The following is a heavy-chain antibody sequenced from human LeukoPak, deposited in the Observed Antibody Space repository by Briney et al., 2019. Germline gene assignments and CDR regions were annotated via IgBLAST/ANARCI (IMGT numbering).Heavy chain of an antibody. CDR2: IKSKTDGGTT. D-gene: IGHD3-10*01. Sequence: GGSLRLSCAASGFTFSNAWMSWVRQAPGKGLEWVGRIKSKTDGGTTDYAAPVKGRFTISRHDSKNTLYLQMNSLKTEDTAVYYCTTVLESEVLWFGELLAHFDYWGQGTLVTVSS. V-gene: IGHV3-15*01. CDR1: GFTFSNAW. J-gene: IGHJ4*02. CDR3: TTVLESEVLWFGELLAHFDY.